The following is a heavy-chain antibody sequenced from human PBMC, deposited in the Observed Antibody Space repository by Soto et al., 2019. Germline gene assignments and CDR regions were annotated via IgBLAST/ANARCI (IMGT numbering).Heavy chain of an antibody. V-gene: IGHV3-23*01. Sequence: EVQLLESGGGLVQPGGSLRLSCAASGFTFSSYAMSWVRQAPGKGLEWVSAISGSGGSTYYADSVKGRFTISRDNSKNTLYLQMNRLRAEDTAVYYCANELLWFGELLAQFDYWGQGTLVTVSS. CDR3: ANELLWFGELLAQFDY. J-gene: IGHJ4*02. D-gene: IGHD3-10*01. CDR2: ISGSGGST. CDR1: GFTFSSYA.